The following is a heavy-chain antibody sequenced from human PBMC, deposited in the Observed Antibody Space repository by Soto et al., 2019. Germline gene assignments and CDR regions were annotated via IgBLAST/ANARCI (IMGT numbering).Heavy chain of an antibody. V-gene: IGHV3-48*02. D-gene: IGHD1-7*01. CDR1: GFTFSSYT. Sequence: EVQLVESGGGLVQPGGSLRLSCAASGFTFSSYTMNWVRQAPGKGLEWVSYISSGSSTIYYADSVKGRFTISRDNAKNSLYLQINSLRDEDTAVYYCARGADSYRVELLHYYGMDVWGQGTTVTVSS. J-gene: IGHJ6*02. CDR3: ARGADSYRVELLHYYGMDV. CDR2: ISSGSSTI.